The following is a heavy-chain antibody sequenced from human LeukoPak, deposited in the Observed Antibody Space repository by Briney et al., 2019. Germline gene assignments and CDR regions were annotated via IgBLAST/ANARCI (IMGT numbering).Heavy chain of an antibody. J-gene: IGHJ4*02. Sequence: GGSLRLSCAASGFTFDDYGMSWVRQAPGKRLEWVSGINWNGGSTGYADSVKGRFTISRDNAKNSLYLQMNSLRAEATALYYLARGMETYYFDYWGQGTLVTVSS. CDR3: ARGMETYYFDY. V-gene: IGHV3-20*04. CDR1: GFTFDDYG. D-gene: IGHD1-1*01. CDR2: INWNGGST.